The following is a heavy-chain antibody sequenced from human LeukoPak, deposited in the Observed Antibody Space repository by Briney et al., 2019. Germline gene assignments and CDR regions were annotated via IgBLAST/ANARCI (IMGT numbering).Heavy chain of an antibody. D-gene: IGHD5/OR15-5a*01. CDR1: GFTFSSYW. CDR3: ARDLYRVYKGVYFDY. V-gene: IGHV3-7*05. Sequence: GGSLRLSCAASGFTFSSYWMSWVRQAPGKGLEWVANIKQDGSEEYYVDSVKGRFTISRDNAKNSLYLQMNSPRVEDTAVYYCARDLYRVYKGVYFDYWGQGTLVTVSS. CDR2: IKQDGSEE. J-gene: IGHJ4*02.